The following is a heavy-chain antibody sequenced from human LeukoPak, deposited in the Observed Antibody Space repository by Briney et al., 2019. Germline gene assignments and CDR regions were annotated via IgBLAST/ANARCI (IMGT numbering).Heavy chain of an antibody. D-gene: IGHD6-19*01. CDR1: GYTFTGYY. Sequence: SVKVSCKASGYTFTGYYMHWVRQAPRQGLERMVWINPNSGGTNYAQKFQCSVTMTRDTSISTAYMELSRLRSDDTAVYYCERDLGDSSGWYDYWGEGTLVTVSS. J-gene: IGHJ4*02. CDR3: ERDLGDSSGWYDY. V-gene: IGHV1-2*02. CDR2: INPNSGGT.